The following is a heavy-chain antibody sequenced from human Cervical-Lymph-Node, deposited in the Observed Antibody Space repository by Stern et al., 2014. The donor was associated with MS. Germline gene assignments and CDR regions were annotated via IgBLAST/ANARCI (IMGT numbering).Heavy chain of an antibody. J-gene: IGHJ4*02. CDR3: AKDEYSYGYIDY. CDR1: GFTFSSYG. CDR2: ISYDGSNK. D-gene: IGHD5-18*01. Sequence: VQLLESGGGVVQPGRSLRLSCAASGFTFSSYGMHWVRQAPGKGLEWVAVISYDGSNKDYADSVKGRFTISRDNSKNTLYLQMNSLRAEDTAVYYCAKDEYSYGYIDYWGQGTLVTVSS. V-gene: IGHV3-30*18.